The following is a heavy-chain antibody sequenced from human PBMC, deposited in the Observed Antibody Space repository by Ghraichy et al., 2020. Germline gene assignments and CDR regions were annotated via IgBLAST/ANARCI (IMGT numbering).Heavy chain of an antibody. V-gene: IGHV1-18*04. J-gene: IGHJ4*02. Sequence: ASVKVSCKASGYTFTSYGISWVRQAPGQGLEWMGWISAYNGNTNYAQKLQGRVTMTTDTSTSTAYMELRSLRSDDTAVYYCARDPDGYNGTANFDYWGQGTLVTVSP. CDR2: ISAYNGNT. CDR1: GYTFTSYG. CDR3: ARDPDGYNGTANFDY. D-gene: IGHD5-24*01.